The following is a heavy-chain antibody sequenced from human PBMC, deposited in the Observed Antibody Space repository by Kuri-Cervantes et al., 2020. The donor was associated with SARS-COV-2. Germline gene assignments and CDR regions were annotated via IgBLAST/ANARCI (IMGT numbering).Heavy chain of an antibody. CDR2: IYYSGNT. D-gene: IGHD4-23*01. V-gene: IGHV4-59*01. Sequence: SETLSLTCTVSGGSISSYYWSWIRQPPGKGLEWIGYIYYSGNTNYNPSLKSRVTISVDTSKNQFSLKLSSVTAADTAVYYCASFGGIPFWGQGTMVTVSS. CDR1: GGSISSYY. CDR3: ASFGGIPF. J-gene: IGHJ3*01.